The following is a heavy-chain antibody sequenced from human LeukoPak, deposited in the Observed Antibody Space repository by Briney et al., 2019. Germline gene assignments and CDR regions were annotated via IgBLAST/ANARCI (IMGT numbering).Heavy chain of an antibody. CDR2: INHSGST. D-gene: IGHD6-6*01. CDR1: GGSFSGYY. V-gene: IGHV4-34*01. CDR3: ARVVPWLSSTIAARFGAFDI. Sequence: PSETLSLTCAVYGGSFSGYYWSWIRQPPGKGLEWIGEINHSGSTNYNPSLKSRVTISVDTSKNQFSLKLSSVTAADTAVYYCARVVPWLSSTIAARFGAFDIWGQGTMVTVSS. J-gene: IGHJ3*02.